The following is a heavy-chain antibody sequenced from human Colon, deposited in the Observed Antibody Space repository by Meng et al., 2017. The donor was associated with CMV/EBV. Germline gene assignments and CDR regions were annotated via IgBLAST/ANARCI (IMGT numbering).Heavy chain of an antibody. CDR1: GRTFSSYT. J-gene: IGHJ3*01. CDR2: IIPILGIA. V-gene: IGHV1-69*02. Sequence: SSVKVSCKASGRTFSSYTISWVRQAPGQGLEWMGRIIPILGIANYAQKFQGRVTITADKSTSTAYMELSSLRSEDTAVYYCARGGVCSRTSRGCVFDFWGQGTMVTVSS. D-gene: IGHD3-10*01. CDR3: ARGGVCSRTSRGCVFDF.